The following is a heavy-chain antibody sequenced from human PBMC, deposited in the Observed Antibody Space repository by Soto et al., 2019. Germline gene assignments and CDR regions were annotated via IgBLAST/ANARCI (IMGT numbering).Heavy chain of an antibody. Sequence: QVQLQRWGAGLLRPSETLSLTRAVSGGSLRGYYWTWLRQSPGRGLEWIGEINHSGSTNSNPSLKSRLTISVDTSKTQFSMNLTSVTAADAAVYYCARGRGFMSRNALDLWGQGTRVIVSS. CDR3: ARGRGFMSRNALDL. J-gene: IGHJ3*01. V-gene: IGHV4-34*01. CDR1: GGSLRGYY. CDR2: INHSGST.